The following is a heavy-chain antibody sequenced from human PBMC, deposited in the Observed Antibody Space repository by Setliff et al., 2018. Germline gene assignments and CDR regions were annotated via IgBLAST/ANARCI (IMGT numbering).Heavy chain of an antibody. CDR1: GYIFRDYY. J-gene: IGHJ3*01. CDR3: AGPFDVGPYPRPIDGLDL. D-gene: IGHD3-9*01. Sequence: ASVKVSCKASGYIFRDYYIHWVRQAPGQGLEWMGWINPNSGGREYAEAFRGRVTMAGDTSIRTAFMELSGLTSDDTAVYCCAGPFDVGPYPRPIDGLDLWGQGTRVTVSS. CDR2: INPNSGGR. V-gene: IGHV1-2*02.